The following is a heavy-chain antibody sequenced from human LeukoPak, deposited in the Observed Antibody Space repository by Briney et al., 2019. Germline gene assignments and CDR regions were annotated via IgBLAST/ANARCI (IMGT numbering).Heavy chain of an antibody. D-gene: IGHD2-8*01. Sequence: GASVKVSCKASGGTFSSYAISWVRQAPGQGLEWMGGIIPIFGTANYAQKFQGRVTITADESTSTAHMELSSLRSEDTAVYYCAHQIYCTNGVCRDYWGQGTLVTVSS. V-gene: IGHV1-69*13. CDR3: AHQIYCTNGVCRDY. CDR1: GGTFSSYA. CDR2: IIPIFGTA. J-gene: IGHJ4*02.